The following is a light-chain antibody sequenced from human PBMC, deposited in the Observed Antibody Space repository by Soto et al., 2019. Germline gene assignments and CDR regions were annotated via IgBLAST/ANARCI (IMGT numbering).Light chain of an antibody. V-gene: IGKV2-24*01. CDR1: QSFVHSDGNTY. J-gene: IGKJ5*01. CDR2: KIS. CDR3: MQGTQFPLT. Sequence: DIVMTQTPLSSPVTLGQPASISCRSSQSFVHSDGNTYLSWLQQRPGQPLRLLIYKISNRVSGVPDRFSGSGAGTDFTLKISRVEAEDVGVYYCMQGTQFPLTFGQGTRLEIK.